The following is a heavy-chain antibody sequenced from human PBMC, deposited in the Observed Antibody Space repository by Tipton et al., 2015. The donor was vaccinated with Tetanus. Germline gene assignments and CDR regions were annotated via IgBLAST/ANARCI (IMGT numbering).Heavy chain of an antibody. CDR1: GGSLRSSDYY. V-gene: IGHV4-39*02. J-gene: IGHJ4*02. D-gene: IGHD5/OR15-5a*01. Sequence: TLSLTCIVSGGSLRSSDYYGAWVRQSPLKGLEWIGSVSYSGRTYYNPSLKSRVTMSVDTSKKDFSVRLTSVTAADTAVYYCARLREIVSRSGWAFDYWGQGTLVTVSS. CDR3: ARLREIVSRSGWAFDY. CDR2: VSYSGRT.